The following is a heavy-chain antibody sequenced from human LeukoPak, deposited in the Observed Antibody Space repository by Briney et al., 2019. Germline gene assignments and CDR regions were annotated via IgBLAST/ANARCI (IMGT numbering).Heavy chain of an antibody. CDR3: ARWGRIEPAASVD. Sequence: GGSLRLSCAASGFTFSGYWMHWVRQAPGKGLVWVSRIDTDGSTTTYAESVTGRFTISRDNAKNTLHLQMNSLRAEDTAVYYCARWGRIEPAASVDWGQGTLVTVSS. J-gene: IGHJ4*02. D-gene: IGHD2-2*01. CDR1: GFTFSGYW. V-gene: IGHV3-74*03. CDR2: IDTDGSTT.